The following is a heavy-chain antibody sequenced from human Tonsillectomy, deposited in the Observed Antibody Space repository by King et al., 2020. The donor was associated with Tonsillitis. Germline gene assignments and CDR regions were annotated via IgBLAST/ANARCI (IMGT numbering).Heavy chain of an antibody. Sequence: QLVQSGGGLIKPGGSLRLSCAASGFTFSSYSMNWVRQAPGKGLEWVSSISSSSSYIYYADSVKGRFTISRDNAKNSLYLQMNSLRAEATAVYYCARDRRVDPXYXXSGDWFDPWGKXTLVTVSS. CDR2: ISSSSSYI. J-gene: IGHJ5*02. V-gene: IGHV3-21*01. CDR1: GFTFSSYS. D-gene: IGHD3-22*01. CDR3: ARDRRVDPXYXXSGDWFDP.